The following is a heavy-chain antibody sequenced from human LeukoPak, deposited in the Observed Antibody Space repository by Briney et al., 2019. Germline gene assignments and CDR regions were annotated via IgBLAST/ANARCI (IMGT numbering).Heavy chain of an antibody. CDR3: AKARDDCSNPMYYFDY. Sequence: GGSLRLSCAASGFTFSSYAMSWVRQAPGKGLEWVSAISGSGGSTYYADSVKGRFTISRDNSKNTLYLQMNSLRAEDTAVYYCAKARDDCSNPMYYFDYWGQGTLVTVSS. V-gene: IGHV3-23*01. J-gene: IGHJ4*02. D-gene: IGHD4-11*01. CDR1: GFTFSSYA. CDR2: ISGSGGST.